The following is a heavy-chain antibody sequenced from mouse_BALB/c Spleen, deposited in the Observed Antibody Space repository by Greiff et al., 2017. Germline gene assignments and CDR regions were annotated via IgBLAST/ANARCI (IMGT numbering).Heavy chain of an antibody. J-gene: IGHJ4*01. D-gene: IGHD2-3*01. CDR2: ISSGGSYT. CDR3: AREKFYDGYYDYYAMDY. V-gene: IGHV5-6*02. Sequence: EVKVEESGGDLVKPGGSLKLSCAASGLTFSSYGMSWVRQTPDKRLEWVATISSGGSYTYYPDSVKGRFTISRDNAKNTLYLQMSSLKSEDTAMYYCAREKFYDGYYDYYAMDYWGQGTSVTVSS. CDR1: GLTFSSYG.